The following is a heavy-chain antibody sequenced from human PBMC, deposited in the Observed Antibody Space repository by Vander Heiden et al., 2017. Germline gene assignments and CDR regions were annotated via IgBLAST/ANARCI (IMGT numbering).Heavy chain of an antibody. J-gene: IGHJ4*02. CDR1: GFTFSTYS. D-gene: IGHD3-10*01. Sequence: EVQLVESGGGLVQPGGSLRLSCAASGFTFSTYSMNWVRPAQGKGLEGVSYISSSSRTIDYADSVKGRFTISRDNAKNSLYLNMNSLRDEDTAVCCCARGRGWFTDYWGQGTMVTVSS. CDR3: ARGRGWFTDY. CDR2: ISSSSRTI. V-gene: IGHV3-48*02.